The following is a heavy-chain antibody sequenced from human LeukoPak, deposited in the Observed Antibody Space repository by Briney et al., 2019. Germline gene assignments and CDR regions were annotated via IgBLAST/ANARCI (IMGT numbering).Heavy chain of an antibody. Sequence: SETLSLTCAVSGASISSGNWWSWARQPPGKGLEWIGEIYHAGTTNYNPSLKSRVTISVDNSRNQFSLKLTSVTAADTAVYYCMRIYCSNISCYYFDYWGQGTLVTVSS. CDR3: MRIYCSNISCYYFDY. CDR2: IYHAGTT. D-gene: IGHD2-2*01. V-gene: IGHV4-4*02. J-gene: IGHJ4*02. CDR1: GASISSGNW.